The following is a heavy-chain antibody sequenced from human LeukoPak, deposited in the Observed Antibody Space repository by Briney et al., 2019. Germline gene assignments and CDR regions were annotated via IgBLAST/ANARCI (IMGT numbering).Heavy chain of an antibody. CDR2: ISSSNTYI. CDR1: GFSFSTYY. CDR3: ARENHGSFDY. J-gene: IGHJ4*02. V-gene: IGHV3-21*01. D-gene: IGHD1-14*01. Sequence: GGSLRLSCAASGFSFSTYYVNWVRQAPGKGLEWVSCISSSNTYIYYADSVRGRFAISRDNAKNSLYLQMNSLRAEDTAVYYCARENHGSFDYWGQGSLVTVSS.